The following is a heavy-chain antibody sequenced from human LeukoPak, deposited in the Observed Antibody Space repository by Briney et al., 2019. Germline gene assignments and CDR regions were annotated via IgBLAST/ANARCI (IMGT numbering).Heavy chain of an antibody. CDR3: ARVAGYCSGGSCSLDY. Sequence: GGSLRLSCAASGFTFSSYSMNWVRQAPGKGLEWVSSISSSSSYIYYADSVKGRFTISRDNAKNSPYLQMNSLRAEDTAVYYCARVAGYCSGGSCSLDYWGQGTLVTVSS. J-gene: IGHJ4*02. CDR2: ISSSSSYI. D-gene: IGHD2-15*01. CDR1: GFTFSSYS. V-gene: IGHV3-21*01.